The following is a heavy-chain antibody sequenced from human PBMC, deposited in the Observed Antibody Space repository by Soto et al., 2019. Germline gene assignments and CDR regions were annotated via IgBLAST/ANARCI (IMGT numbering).Heavy chain of an antibody. Sequence: SETLSLTCTVSGGSISSSSYYWGWIRQPPGKGLEWIGSIYYSGSTYYNQSLKSRVTISVDTSKNQYSQKLSSVTAADTAVYYCASSDIVATINAGYQDYYYYYGMDVWGQGTTVT. J-gene: IGHJ6*02. CDR1: GGSISSSSYY. D-gene: IGHD5-12*01. V-gene: IGHV4-39*01. CDR2: IYYSGST. CDR3: ASSDIVATINAGYQDYYYYYGMDV.